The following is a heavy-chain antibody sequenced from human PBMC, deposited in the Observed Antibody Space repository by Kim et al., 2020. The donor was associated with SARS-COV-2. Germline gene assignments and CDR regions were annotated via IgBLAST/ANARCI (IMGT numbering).Heavy chain of an antibody. V-gene: IGHV1-69*13. D-gene: IGHD6-13*01. J-gene: IGHJ4*02. CDR2: IIPIFGTA. CDR1: GGTFSSYA. Sequence: SVKVSCKASGGTFSSYAISWVRQAPGQGLEWMGGIIPIFGTANYAQKFQGRVTITADESTSTAYMELSSLRSKDTAVYYCARGSIAAAGRGPVSKKYYFDYWGQGTLVTVSS. CDR3: ARGSIAAAGRGPVSKKYYFDY.